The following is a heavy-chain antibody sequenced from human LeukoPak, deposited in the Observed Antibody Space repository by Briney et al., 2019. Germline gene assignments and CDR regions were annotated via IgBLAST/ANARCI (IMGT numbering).Heavy chain of an antibody. J-gene: IGHJ6*03. V-gene: IGHV4-34*01. Sequence: SETLSLTCAVYGGSFSGYYWSWIRQPPGKGLEWIGEINHSGSTNYNPSLKSRVTISVDTSKNQFSLKLSSVTAADTAVYYCARGGYDFWSARYYYYYMDVRGKGTTVTVSS. D-gene: IGHD3-3*01. CDR1: GGSFSGYY. CDR3: ARGGYDFWSARYYYYYMDV. CDR2: INHSGST.